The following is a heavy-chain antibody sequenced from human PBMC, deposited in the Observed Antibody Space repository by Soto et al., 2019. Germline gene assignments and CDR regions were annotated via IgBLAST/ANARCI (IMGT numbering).Heavy chain of an antibody. J-gene: IGHJ6*03. D-gene: IGHD3-3*01. CDR1: GGTFSSYT. Sequence: ASVKVSCKASGGTFSSYTISWVRQAPGQGLEWMGRIIPILGIANYAQKFQGRVTITADKSTSTAYMELSSLRSEDTAVYYCARDRPRPAIDFWSGYPDMDVWGKGTTVTVSS. V-gene: IGHV1-69*04. CDR3: ARDRPRPAIDFWSGYPDMDV. CDR2: IIPILGIA.